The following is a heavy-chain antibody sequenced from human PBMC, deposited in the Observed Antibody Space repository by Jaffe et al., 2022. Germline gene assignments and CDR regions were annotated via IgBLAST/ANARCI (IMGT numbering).Heavy chain of an antibody. D-gene: IGHD3-10*01. J-gene: IGHJ3*02. CDR1: GGSISSYY. CDR2: IYYSGST. V-gene: IGHV4-59*01. Sequence: QVQLQESGPGLVKPSETLSLTCTVSGGSISSYYWSWIRQPPGKGLEWIGYIYYSGSTNYNPSLKSRVTISVDTSKNQFSLKLSSVTAADTAVYYCARNRRSGSGSYPDIWGQGTMVTVSS. CDR3: ARNRRSGSGSYPDI.